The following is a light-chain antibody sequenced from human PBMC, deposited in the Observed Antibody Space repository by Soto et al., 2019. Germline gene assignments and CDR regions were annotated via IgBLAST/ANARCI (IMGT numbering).Light chain of an antibody. CDR3: SSYTSSSIL. CDR2: EVS. CDR1: SNDVVGYNY. V-gene: IGLV2-14*01. J-gene: IGLJ1*01. Sequence: QSALTQHASMSGSPGQSINISCTGTSNDVVGYNYVSWYKQQPGNAAKLMIYEVSKRPSGVSNRFSGSKSGNTASLTISGLQAEDEADYYCSSYTSSSILFGTGTKVTVL.